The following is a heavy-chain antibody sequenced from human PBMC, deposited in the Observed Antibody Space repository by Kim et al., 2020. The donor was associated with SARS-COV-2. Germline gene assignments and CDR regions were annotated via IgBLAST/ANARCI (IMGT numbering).Heavy chain of an antibody. CDR2: IDPSDSYT. Sequence: GESLKISCKGSGYSFTSYWISWVRQMPGKGLEWMGRIDPSDSYTNYSPSFQGHVTISADKSISTAYLQWSSLKASDTAMYYCAVVPAAMFQDVGGMDVWGQGTTVTVSS. CDR1: GYSFTSYW. V-gene: IGHV5-10-1*01. D-gene: IGHD2-2*01. CDR3: AVVPAAMFQDVGGMDV. J-gene: IGHJ6*02.